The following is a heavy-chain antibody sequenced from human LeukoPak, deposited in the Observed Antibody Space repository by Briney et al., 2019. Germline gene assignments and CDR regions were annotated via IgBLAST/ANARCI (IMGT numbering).Heavy chain of an antibody. Sequence: SETLSLTCTVSGGSISSYYWSWIRQPPGKGLEWIGYIYYSGSTNYNPSLKGRVTISVDTSKNQFSLKLSSVTAADTAVYYCARLADTVRGVMDYYYYYYMDVWGKGTTVTVSS. CDR2: IYYSGST. D-gene: IGHD3-10*01. CDR1: GGSISSYY. CDR3: ARLADTVRGVMDYYYYYYMDV. V-gene: IGHV4-59*01. J-gene: IGHJ6*03.